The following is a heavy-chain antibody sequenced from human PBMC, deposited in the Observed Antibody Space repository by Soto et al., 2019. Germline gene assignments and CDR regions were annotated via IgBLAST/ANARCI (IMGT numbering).Heavy chain of an antibody. CDR3: ARERDIVLVPAAINYYYGMDV. J-gene: IGHJ6*02. V-gene: IGHV3-30-3*01. Sequence: QVQLVESGGGVVQPGRSLRLSCAASGFTFSSYAMHWVRQAPGKGLEWVAVISYDGSNKYYADSVKGRFTISRDNSKNTLYLQMNSLRAEDTAVYYCARERDIVLVPAAINYYYGMDVWGQGTTVTVSS. CDR2: ISYDGSNK. CDR1: GFTFSSYA. D-gene: IGHD2-2*02.